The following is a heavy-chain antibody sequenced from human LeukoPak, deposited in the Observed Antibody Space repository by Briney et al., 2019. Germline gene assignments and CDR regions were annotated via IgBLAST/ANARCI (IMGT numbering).Heavy chain of an antibody. D-gene: IGHD3-3*01. Sequence: SETLSLTCAVYGGSLSGYAWSWIRQPPGKGLEWIGEINQRRSLKYNPSLESRVTISVDTSKNQFSLKLSSVTAADTAVYYCARDRYYDFWSGLNWFDPWGQGTLVTVSS. J-gene: IGHJ5*02. V-gene: IGHV4-34*01. CDR2: INQRRSL. CDR3: ARDRYYDFWSGLNWFDP. CDR1: GGSLSGYA.